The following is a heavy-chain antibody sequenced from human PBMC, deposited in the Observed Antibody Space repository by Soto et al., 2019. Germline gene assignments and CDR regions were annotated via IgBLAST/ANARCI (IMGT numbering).Heavy chain of an antibody. CDR2: IRSKAYGGTT. D-gene: IGHD2-2*01. Sequence: PGGSLRLSCTPSGFTFGDHDMSWLRQAPGKGLEWLGFIRSKAYGGTTEYAASVKGRFAMSRDDSQGIAYLQMNSLKTEDTAVYYCARVGCTSTSCYYLFDFWGQGSLVTVSS. J-gene: IGHJ4*02. V-gene: IGHV3-49*03. CDR1: GFTFGDHD. CDR3: ARVGCTSTSCYYLFDF.